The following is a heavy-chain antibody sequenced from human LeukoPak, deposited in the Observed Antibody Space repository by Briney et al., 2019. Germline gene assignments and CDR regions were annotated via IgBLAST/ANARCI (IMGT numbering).Heavy chain of an antibody. J-gene: IGHJ4*01. V-gene: IGHV3-11*01. D-gene: IGHD6-19*01. Sequence: GGSLRLSCAASGFTFSDYYMSWIRQAPGKGLEWVSYISSSGSTIYYADSVKGRFTISRDNSKNTLYLQVNSLRAEDTAVYYCAKGIYSSGWSYFDYWGHGTLVTVSS. CDR3: AKGIYSSGWSYFDY. CDR1: GFTFSDYY. CDR2: ISSSGSTI.